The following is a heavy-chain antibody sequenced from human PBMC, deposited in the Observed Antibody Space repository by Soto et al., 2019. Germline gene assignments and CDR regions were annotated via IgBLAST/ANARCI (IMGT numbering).Heavy chain of an antibody. J-gene: IGHJ5*02. CDR2: ISAYNGNT. D-gene: IGHD2-21*02. CDR1: GYTFTSYG. Sequence: ASVKVSCKASGYTFTSYGISWVRQAPGQGLEWMGWISAYNGNTNYAQKLQGRVTMTTDTSTSTAYMELRSLRSDDTAVYYCARGANIVVVTAIPNWFDPWGQGTLDTVSS. CDR3: ARGANIVVVTAIPNWFDP. V-gene: IGHV1-18*01.